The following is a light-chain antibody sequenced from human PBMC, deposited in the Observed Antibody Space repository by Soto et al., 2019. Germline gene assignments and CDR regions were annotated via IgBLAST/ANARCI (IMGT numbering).Light chain of an antibody. CDR3: GSWDSSLTYV. V-gene: IGLV2-8*01. Sequence: QSALTQPPSASGSPGQSVTISCTGTSSDVGGYNYVSWYQQHPDKAPKLMIYEVSKRPSGVPDRFSGSQSGTSATLGITGLQTGDEAVYYCGSWDSSLTYVFGTGTKVTVL. CDR2: EVS. CDR1: SSDVGGYNY. J-gene: IGLJ1*01.